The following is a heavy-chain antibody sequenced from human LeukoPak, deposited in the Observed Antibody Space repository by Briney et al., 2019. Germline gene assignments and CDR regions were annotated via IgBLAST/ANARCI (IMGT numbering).Heavy chain of an antibody. D-gene: IGHD2-8*01. CDR2: INHSGST. V-gene: IGHV4-34*01. CDR3: ARGFSLTNGDWFDP. J-gene: IGHJ5*02. CDR1: GGSFSGYY. Sequence: PSETLSLTCAVYGGSFSGYYLSWIRHPPSKGLDSLGEINHSGSTNYNPSLKSRVTISVDTSKNQFSLKLSSVTAADTAVYYCARGFSLTNGDWFDPWGQGTLVTVSS.